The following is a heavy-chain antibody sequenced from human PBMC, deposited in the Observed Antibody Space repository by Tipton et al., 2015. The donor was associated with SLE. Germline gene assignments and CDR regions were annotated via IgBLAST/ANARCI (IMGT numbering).Heavy chain of an antibody. J-gene: IGHJ6*02. CDR3: ARSRGLGSCGGDNCYDYYFGMDV. Sequence: TLSLTCTVPGGSISSSSYYWGWIRQPPGKGLEGIGRIYYSGSTYYNPSLKSRVTISLDTSKNQFSLRLSSVTAADTAVYFCARSRGLGSCGGDNCYDYYFGMDVWGQGTTVTVSS. CDR1: GGSISSSSYY. D-gene: IGHD2-21*01. V-gene: IGHV4-39*07. CDR2: IYYSGST.